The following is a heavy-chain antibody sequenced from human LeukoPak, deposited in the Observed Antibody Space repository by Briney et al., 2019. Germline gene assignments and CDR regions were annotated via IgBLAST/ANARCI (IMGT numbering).Heavy chain of an antibody. CDR3: ARVPSGDYWDFQH. D-gene: IGHD4-17*01. Sequence: GGSLRLSCAASGFTFSSYWMSWVRQAPGKGLEGVANIKQDGSEKYYVDSVKGRFTISRDNAKNSLYLQMNSLRAEDTAVYYCARVPSGDYWDFQHWGQGTLVTVSS. CDR2: IKQDGSEK. V-gene: IGHV3-7*01. J-gene: IGHJ1*01. CDR1: GFTFSSYW.